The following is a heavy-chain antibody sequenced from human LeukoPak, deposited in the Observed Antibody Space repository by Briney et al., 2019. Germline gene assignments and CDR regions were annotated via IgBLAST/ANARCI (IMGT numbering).Heavy chain of an antibody. CDR2: ISYSGGST. D-gene: IGHD3-22*01. CDR3: AKWGQYYFDSSGYNFDY. Sequence: GGSLRLSCAASGFTFTNYAMNWVRQAPGKGLEWVSSISYSGGSTYYAESVKGRFTISRDTSKNTLYLQMNGLTPEDTAVYYCAKWGQYYFDSSGYNFDYWGQGTLVTVSS. V-gene: IGHV3-23*01. CDR1: GFTFTNYA. J-gene: IGHJ4*02.